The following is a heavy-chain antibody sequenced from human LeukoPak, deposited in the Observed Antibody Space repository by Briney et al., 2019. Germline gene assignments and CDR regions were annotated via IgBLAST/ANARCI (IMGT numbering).Heavy chain of an antibody. CDR3: ARGAKYYDSSGYAFDY. CDR1: GGSISSGGYY. D-gene: IGHD3-22*01. V-gene: IGHV4-31*03. Sequence: SQTLSLTCTVSGGSISSGGYYWSWIRQHPGKGLEWIGYIYYSGSTYYNPSLKSRVTISVDTSKNQFSLKLSSVTAADTAVYYCARGAKYYDSSGYAFDYWGQGTLVTVSS. J-gene: IGHJ4*02. CDR2: IYYSGST.